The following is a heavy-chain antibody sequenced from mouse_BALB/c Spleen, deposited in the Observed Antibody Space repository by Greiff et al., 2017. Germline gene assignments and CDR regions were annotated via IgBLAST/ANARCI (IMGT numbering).Heavy chain of an antibody. J-gene: IGHJ2*01. D-gene: IGHD1-2*01. V-gene: IGHV1S126*01. CDR3: ARWGTTATDYFDY. Sequence: QVQLQQSGPQLVRPGASVKISCKASGYSFTSYWMHWVKQRPGQGLEWIGMIDPSDSETRLNQKFKDKATLTVDKSSSTAYMQLSSPTSEDSAVYYCARWGTTATDYFDYWGQGTTLTVSS. CDR1: GYSFTSYW. CDR2: IDPSDSET.